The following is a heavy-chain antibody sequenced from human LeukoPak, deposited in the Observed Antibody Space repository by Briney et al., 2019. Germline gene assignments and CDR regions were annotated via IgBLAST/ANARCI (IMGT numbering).Heavy chain of an antibody. CDR1: GFTFSSYS. CDR3: ARESVDYDILTGYQFDY. Sequence: GGSLRLSCAASGFTFSSYSMYWVRQAPGKGLEWVSSISSSSSYIYYADSVKGRFTISRDNAKNSLYLQMNSLRAEDTAVYYCARESVDYDILTGYQFDYWGQGTLVTVSS. D-gene: IGHD3-9*01. J-gene: IGHJ4*02. CDR2: ISSSSSYI. V-gene: IGHV3-21*01.